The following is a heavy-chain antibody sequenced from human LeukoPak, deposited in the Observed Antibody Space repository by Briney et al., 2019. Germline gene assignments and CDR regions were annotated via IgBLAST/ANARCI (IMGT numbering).Heavy chain of an antibody. Sequence: SETLSLTCTVSRASISIYYWSWIRQPPGKGLEWIGYIYYSGSTNYNPSLKGRVTMSVDTSKNQFSLRLSSVTAADTAVYYCARGSDFGDYWGEGTL. CDR3: ARGSDFGDY. D-gene: IGHD4-17*01. CDR1: RASISIYY. V-gene: IGHV4-59*01. CDR2: IYYSGST. J-gene: IGHJ4*02.